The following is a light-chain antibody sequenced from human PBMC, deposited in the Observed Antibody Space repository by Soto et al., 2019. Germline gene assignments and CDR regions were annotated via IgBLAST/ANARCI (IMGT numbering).Light chain of an antibody. CDR3: YWYGSSGGW. CDR1: QSVSSNY. V-gene: IGKV3-20*01. J-gene: IGKJ1*01. CDR2: GAS. Sequence: EVVLTQSPGTLSLSPGERATLSCRTSQSVSSNYLAWYQQKPGQAPRLLIYGASSRATGIPDRFSGSGSGTDFSLTISRVEAEDLGAWYCYWYGSSGGWFGQEAVVDIK.